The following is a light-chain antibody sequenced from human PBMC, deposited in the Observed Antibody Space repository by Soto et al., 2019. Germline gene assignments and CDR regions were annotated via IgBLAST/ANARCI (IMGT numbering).Light chain of an antibody. V-gene: IGKV3-20*01. J-gene: IGKJ1*01. CDR3: QRYGSSPRT. CDR2: GAS. CDR1: QSVDSTY. Sequence: EIVLTQSPGTLSLSPGERATLSCRASQSVDSTYLTWYQQKPGQAPRLLIYGASGRATGIPEGFSGSGAGTDFTLTISRLEPEDFAVYYCQRYGSSPRTFGQGTKVDI.